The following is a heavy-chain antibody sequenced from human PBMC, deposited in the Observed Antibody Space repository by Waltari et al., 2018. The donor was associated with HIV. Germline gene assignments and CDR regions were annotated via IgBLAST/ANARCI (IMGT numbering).Heavy chain of an antibody. D-gene: IGHD4-17*01. Sequence: EVQLVESGGGLVQAGGSLRLSCAASGFTFSSHWMHWVRQAPGKGLVGVESSNGDGGGTSYADSVRGGFSISRENAENSLHLHMNSVRPEDTGLYYCTREGVETTAPADYWGQGTLVTVSS. CDR2: SNGDGGGT. J-gene: IGHJ4*02. CDR1: GFTFSSHW. CDR3: TREGVETTAPADY. V-gene: IGHV3-74*01.